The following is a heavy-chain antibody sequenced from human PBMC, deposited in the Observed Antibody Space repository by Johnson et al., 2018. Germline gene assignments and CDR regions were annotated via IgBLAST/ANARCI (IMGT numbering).Heavy chain of an antibody. CDR3: AGEGNISPRYVQH. D-gene: IGHD1/OR15-1a*01. J-gene: IGHJ1*01. CDR2: ISYDGSDK. CDR1: AFTFSRYG. V-gene: IGHV3-30*03. Sequence: QVQLVQSGGGVVQPGRSLRLSCAASAFTFSRYGMHWVRQAPGKGLEWVAVISYDGSDKYYPDSVKGRFTISRDNSKNTLFLQMNSLRDEDTAVYYCAGEGNISPRYVQHWGQGTLVTVSS.